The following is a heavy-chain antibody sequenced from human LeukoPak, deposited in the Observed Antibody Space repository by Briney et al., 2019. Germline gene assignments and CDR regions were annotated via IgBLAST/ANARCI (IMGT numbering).Heavy chain of an antibody. CDR1: GGSVSSGTYY. CDR2: VYYSGST. Sequence: SETLSLTCTVSGGSVSSGTYYWSWIRQPPGKGLEWIGYVYYSGSTNYNPSLKSRVTISVDTSKNQFSLKLSSVTAADTAVYYCARGSYSSSWYSWFDPWGQGTLVTVSS. D-gene: IGHD6-13*01. V-gene: IGHV4-61*01. CDR3: ARGSYSSSWYSWFDP. J-gene: IGHJ5*02.